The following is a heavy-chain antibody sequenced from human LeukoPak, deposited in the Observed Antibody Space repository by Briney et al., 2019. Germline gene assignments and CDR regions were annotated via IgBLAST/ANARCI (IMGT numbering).Heavy chain of an antibody. J-gene: IGHJ6*02. CDR2: INPNSGGT. CDR1: GYTFTGYY. Sequence: ASVTVSCKASGYTFTGYYMHWVRQAPGQGLEWMGWINPNSGGTNYAQKFQGRVTMTRDTSISTAYMELSRLRSDDTAVYYCARGYYDFWSGYYPSGYYYYGMDVWGQGTTVTVSS. V-gene: IGHV1-2*02. CDR3: ARGYYDFWSGYYPSGYYYYGMDV. D-gene: IGHD3-3*01.